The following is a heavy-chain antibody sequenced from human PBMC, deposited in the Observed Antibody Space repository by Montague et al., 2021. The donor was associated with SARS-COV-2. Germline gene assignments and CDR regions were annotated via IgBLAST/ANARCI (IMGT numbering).Heavy chain of an antibody. J-gene: IGHJ1*01. V-gene: IGHV4-39*02. Sequence: SETLSLTCTVSPVSDGPIRSSTYSWGWIRQSPGNGLVCIGSIDYSGNTDYNPSLKCRVTMSEDTSKSQLSLRVRSVTAADTAIYYCARDSYSRSWFKYWGQGTLVTVSS. CDR2: IDYSGNT. D-gene: IGHD6-13*01. CDR3: ARDSYSRSWFKY. CDR1: PVSDGPIRSSTYS.